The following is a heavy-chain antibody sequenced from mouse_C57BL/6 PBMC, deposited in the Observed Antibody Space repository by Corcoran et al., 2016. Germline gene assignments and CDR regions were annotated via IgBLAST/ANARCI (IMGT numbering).Heavy chain of an antibody. CDR1: GYTFTTYG. J-gene: IGHJ3*01. Sequence: QIQLVQSGPELKKPGATVQISCKASGYTFTTYGMSWVKKAPGKGLKWMGWINTYSGVPTYADDFKGRFAFSLETSASTAYLQINKLKNEDTATYFCARNDRTAQATAYWGQGTLVTVSA. CDR2: INTYSGVP. CDR3: ARNDRTAQATAY. D-gene: IGHD3-2*02. V-gene: IGHV9-3*01.